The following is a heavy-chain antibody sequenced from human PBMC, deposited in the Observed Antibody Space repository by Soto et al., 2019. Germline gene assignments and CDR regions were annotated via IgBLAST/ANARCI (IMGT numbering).Heavy chain of an antibody. CDR2: NNYSGTA. Sequence: QVQLQQWGAGLLKPSETLSLTCAVYGGSFSDYYWTWIRQPPGKGLEWIGENNYSGTANYNPFLKSRVTISVDTSKNQFFLKLSSVTAADTAVYYCARGRRFLEWLSNWFDPWGQGTLVTVPS. CDR3: ARGRRFLEWLSNWFDP. V-gene: IGHV4-34*01. J-gene: IGHJ5*02. D-gene: IGHD3-3*01. CDR1: GGSFSDYY.